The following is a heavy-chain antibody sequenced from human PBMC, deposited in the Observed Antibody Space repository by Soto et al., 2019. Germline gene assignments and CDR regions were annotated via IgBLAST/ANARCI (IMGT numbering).Heavy chain of an antibody. CDR2: MDPNSGNT. Sequence: ASVKVSCKASGYTFTSYDINWVRQATGQGLEWMGWMDPNSGNTGYAQKFQGRVTMTRNTSISTAYMELSSLRSEDTAVYYCARGSTGYRYYYYGMDVWGQGTTATVSS. CDR3: ARGSTGYRYYYYGMDV. J-gene: IGHJ6*02. D-gene: IGHD3-9*01. CDR1: GYTFTSYD. V-gene: IGHV1-8*01.